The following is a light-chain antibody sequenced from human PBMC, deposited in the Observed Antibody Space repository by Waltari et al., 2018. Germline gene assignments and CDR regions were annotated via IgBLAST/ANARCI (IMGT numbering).Light chain of an antibody. CDR3: AAWDDSLSGPV. CDR2: RNK. Sequence: QSVLTQPPSASGTPGPRGTISCSGSSSNLGSNYVSWYQQLPGTTPTLLIYRNKQRPSGVPDRFSGSKSGTSASLAISGLRSEDEADYYCAAWDDSLSGPVFGGGTKLTVL. J-gene: IGLJ2*01. V-gene: IGLV1-47*01. CDR1: SSNLGSNY.